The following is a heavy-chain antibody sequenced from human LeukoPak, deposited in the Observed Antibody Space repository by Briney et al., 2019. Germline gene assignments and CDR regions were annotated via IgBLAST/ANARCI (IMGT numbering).Heavy chain of an antibody. CDR1: GFXFGDYA. CDR3: AQVRGRVLGPDFGYYFDY. Sequence: GRSLRLSCTASGFXFGDYAISWVRQAPGRGLEGVSHLSDSGGSTSYADTVRGRFTISRDNSRTTLYLQMNSLRADDTAVYYCAQVRGRVLGPDFGYYFDYWGQGTVVTVSS. J-gene: IGHJ4*02. V-gene: IGHV3-23*01. CDR2: LSDSGGST. D-gene: IGHD2-8*02.